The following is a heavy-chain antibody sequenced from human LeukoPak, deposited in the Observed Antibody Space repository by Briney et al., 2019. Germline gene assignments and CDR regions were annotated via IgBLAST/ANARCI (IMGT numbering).Heavy chain of an antibody. J-gene: IGHJ4*02. V-gene: IGHV3-30-3*01. CDR3: ARGGQYNWNDGFGWDY. CDR2: ISYDGSNK. Sequence: GRSLRLSCAASGFTFSSYAMHRVRQAPGKGLEWVAVISYDGSNKYYADSVKGRFTISRDNSKNTLYLQMNSLRAEDTAVYYCARGGQYNWNDGFGWDYWGQGTLVTVSS. CDR1: GFTFSSYA. D-gene: IGHD1-1*01.